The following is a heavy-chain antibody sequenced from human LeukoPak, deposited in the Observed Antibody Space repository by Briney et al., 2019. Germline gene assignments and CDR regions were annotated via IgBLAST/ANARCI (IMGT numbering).Heavy chain of an antibody. CDR1: GGSINSYY. V-gene: IGHV4-59*01. CDR2: IYYSGST. D-gene: IGHD6-19*01. CDR3: ARDKSSHYYYYGMDV. Sequence: SETLSLTCTVSGGSINSYYWSWIRQPPGKGLEWIGCIYYSGSTNYNPSLKSRVTISVDTSKNQFSLKLSSVTAADTAVCYCARDKSSHYYYYGMDVWGQGTTVTVSS. J-gene: IGHJ6*02.